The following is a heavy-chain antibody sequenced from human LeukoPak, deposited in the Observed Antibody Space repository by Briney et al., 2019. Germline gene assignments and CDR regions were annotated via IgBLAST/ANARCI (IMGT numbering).Heavy chain of an antibody. CDR2: ISHSGST. V-gene: IGHV4-30-2*01. CDR1: GGSISGGDYS. CDR3: ARVSVDVWNGYYYFDY. J-gene: IGHJ4*02. D-gene: IGHD3-3*01. Sequence: SETLSLTCAVFGGSISGGDYSWSWIRQPPGKGLEWVGYISHSGSTYYNPSLKSRVTISLDKSKNQFSLKVNSVTAADTAVYFCARVSVDVWNGYYYFDYWGQGTLVTVSS.